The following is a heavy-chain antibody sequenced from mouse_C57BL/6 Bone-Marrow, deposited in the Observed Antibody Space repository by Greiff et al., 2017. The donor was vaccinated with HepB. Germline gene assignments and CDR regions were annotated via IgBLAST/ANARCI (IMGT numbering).Heavy chain of an antibody. V-gene: IGHV5-12*01. Sequence: VQLKESGGGLVQPGGSLKLSCAASGFTFSDYYMYGVRQTPEKRLEWVAYISNGGGSTYYPDTVKGRFTISRDNAKNTLYLQMSRLKSDDTAMYYCARHNNVAFDYWGQGTTLTVSS. CDR3: ARHNNVAFDY. CDR1: GFTFSDYY. J-gene: IGHJ2*01. CDR2: ISNGGGST.